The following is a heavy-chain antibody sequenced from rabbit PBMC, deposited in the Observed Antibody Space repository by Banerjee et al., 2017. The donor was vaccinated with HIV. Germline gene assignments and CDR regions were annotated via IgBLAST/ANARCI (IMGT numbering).Heavy chain of an antibody. Sequence: QEQLKESGGGLVQPGGSLKLSCKASGFDFSRYYMSWVRQAPGKGLEWIACINTSSGNTVYASWAKGRFTISKTSSPTVTLQMTSLTAADTATYFCARDLAGVIGWNFGLRGPGTLVTVS. V-gene: IGHV1S45*01. CDR1: GFDFSRYYM. CDR3: ARDLAGVIGWNFGL. J-gene: IGHJ4*01. D-gene: IGHD4-1*01. CDR2: INTSSGNT.